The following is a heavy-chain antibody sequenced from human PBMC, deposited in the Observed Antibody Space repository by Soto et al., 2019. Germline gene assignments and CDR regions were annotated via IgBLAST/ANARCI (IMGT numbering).Heavy chain of an antibody. CDR1: GGSITNYY. Sequence: QVQLQESGPGLVKPSETLSLTCTVSGGSITNYYCSSFRQPPGKGLEWIGYIQYNGYSAYNLSLKRRVTMSMDTSKTQFSLMLESVTATDTAVYYCARHGFGSLHGLVDVWGQGTTVIVSS. J-gene: IGHJ6*02. CDR2: IQYNGYS. V-gene: IGHV4-59*08. D-gene: IGHD3-10*01. CDR3: ARHGFGSLHGLVDV.